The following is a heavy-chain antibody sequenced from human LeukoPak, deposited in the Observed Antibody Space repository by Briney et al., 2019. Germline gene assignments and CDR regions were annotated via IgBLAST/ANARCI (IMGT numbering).Heavy chain of an antibody. Sequence: SETLSLTCTVSGYSISSGYYWGWIRQPPGKGLEWIGSIHHSGSTYYNPSLKSRVTISVDTSKNQFSLKLSSVTAADTAVYYCARDSYYDFWSGYWGRAFDIWGQGTMVTVSS. CDR3: ARDSYYDFWSGYWGRAFDI. D-gene: IGHD3-3*01. V-gene: IGHV4-38-2*02. CDR2: IHHSGST. CDR1: GYSISSGYY. J-gene: IGHJ3*02.